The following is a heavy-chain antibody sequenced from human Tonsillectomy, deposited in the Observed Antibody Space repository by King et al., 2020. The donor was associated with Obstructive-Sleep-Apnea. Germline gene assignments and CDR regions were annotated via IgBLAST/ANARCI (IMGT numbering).Heavy chain of an antibody. D-gene: IGHD6-19*01. CDR3: ARRRDSSGWYPHFDY. J-gene: IGHJ4*02. Sequence: QLQESGPGLVKPSETLSLTCTVSGGSISSYYWSWIRQPPGKGLEWIGYIYYSGSTNYNPSLKSRVTISVDTSKNQFSLKLSSVTAADTAVYYCARRRDSSGWYPHFDYWGQGTLVTVSS. CDR1: GGSISSYY. V-gene: IGHV4-59*01. CDR2: IYYSGST.